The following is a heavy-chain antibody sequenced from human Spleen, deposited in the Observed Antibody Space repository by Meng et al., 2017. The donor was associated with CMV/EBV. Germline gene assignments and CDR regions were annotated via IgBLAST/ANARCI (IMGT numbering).Heavy chain of an antibody. D-gene: IGHD7-27*01. Sequence: GESLKISCAASGFSLADYVMHWVRQPPGKGLEWVAAISYHGTNEYYGDSVKGRFTISRDNSKNTLFLQMNSLRAEDTAVYYCARVGKGDYWGQGTLVTVSS. CDR1: GFSLADYV. V-gene: IGHV3-30-3*01. J-gene: IGHJ4*02. CDR2: ISYHGTNE. CDR3: ARVGKGDY.